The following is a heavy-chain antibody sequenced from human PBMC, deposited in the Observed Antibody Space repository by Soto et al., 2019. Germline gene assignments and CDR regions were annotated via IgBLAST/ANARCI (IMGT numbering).Heavy chain of an antibody. Sequence: EVQLVESGGGVVRPGGSLRLSCAASGFTFDDYGMSWVRQAPGKGLEWVSGINWNGGSTGYADSVKGRFTISRDNAKNSLDLKMNRLRAEDTALYCCAMDPYGSGSYKVGMCYWGQGTLVTVSS. J-gene: IGHJ4*02. D-gene: IGHD3-10*01. CDR2: INWNGGST. V-gene: IGHV3-20*04. CDR1: GFTFDDYG. CDR3: AMDPYGSGSYKVGMCY.